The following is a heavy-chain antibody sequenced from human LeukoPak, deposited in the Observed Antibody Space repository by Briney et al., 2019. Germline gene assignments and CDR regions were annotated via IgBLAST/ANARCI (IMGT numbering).Heavy chain of an antibody. CDR1: GYTFTSHW. D-gene: IGHD3-10*01. J-gene: IGHJ6*04. CDR3: ARSSASYHFDMDV. CDR2: IDPSDSDT. Sequence: GESLKISCQGSGYTFTSHWIGWVRQMPGKGLEWMGIIDPSDSDTRYSPSFQGQVTISADNSISTAYMFWGSLKASDTAKYYCARSSASYHFDMDVWGKGTTVIVSS. V-gene: IGHV5-51*01.